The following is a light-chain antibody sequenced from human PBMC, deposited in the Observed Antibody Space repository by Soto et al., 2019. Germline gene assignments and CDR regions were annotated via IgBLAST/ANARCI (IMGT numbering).Light chain of an antibody. CDR1: QSLLHSNGYNY. V-gene: IGKV2-28*01. CDR3: MQPLQSWT. CDR2: LGS. Sequence: DIVMTKYPLSLPVTPGEPASISCRSSQSLLHSNGYNYLDWYLQKPGQSPQLLIYLGSNRASGVPDRFSGSGSGTDFTLKISRVEAEDVGVYYCMQPLQSWTFGQGTKVYIK. J-gene: IGKJ1*01.